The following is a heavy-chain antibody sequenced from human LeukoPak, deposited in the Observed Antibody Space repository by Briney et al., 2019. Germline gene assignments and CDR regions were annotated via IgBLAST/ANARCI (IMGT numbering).Heavy chain of an antibody. CDR2: IYYSGST. CDR3: ARETPSHVVYAILGY. Sequence: PSETLSLTCTVSGGSISSSSYYWGWIRQPPGKGLEWIGSIYYSGSTYYNPSLKSRVTISVDTSKNQFSLKLSSVTAADTAVYYCARETPSHVVYAILGYWGQGTLVTVSS. CDR1: GGSISSSSYY. J-gene: IGHJ4*02. D-gene: IGHD2-8*02. V-gene: IGHV4-39*02.